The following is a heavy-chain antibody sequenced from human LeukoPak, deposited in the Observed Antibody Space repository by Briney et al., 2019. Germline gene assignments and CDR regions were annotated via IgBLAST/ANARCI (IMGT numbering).Heavy chain of an antibody. D-gene: IGHD2-2*01. Sequence: SETLSLTCTVSGGSISSYYWSWIRQPPGNGLQWIGSIYYSGTTSYNPSLKSRVTTSIDTSKNQFSLKLSSVTAADSAVYYCARHIWGYCTSSSCFRAFDIWGQGTMVTVSS. CDR2: IYYSGTT. CDR3: ARHIWGYCTSSSCFRAFDI. CDR1: GGSISSYY. V-gene: IGHV4-39*01. J-gene: IGHJ3*02.